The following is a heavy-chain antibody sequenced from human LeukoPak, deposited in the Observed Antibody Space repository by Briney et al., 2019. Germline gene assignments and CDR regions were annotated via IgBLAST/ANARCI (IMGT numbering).Heavy chain of an antibody. D-gene: IGHD3-22*01. CDR1: GYSISSGYY. V-gene: IGHV4-38-2*01. Sequence: SETLSLTCAVSGYSISSGYYWGWIRQPPGKGLEWIGSIYHSGSTYYNPSLKSRVTRSIDTSKNQFSRKLSSVTAADTAVYSCARYYYDSSGYYFWWFDPWGQGTLVTVSS. CDR2: IYHSGST. CDR3: ARYYYDSSGYYFWWFDP. J-gene: IGHJ5*02.